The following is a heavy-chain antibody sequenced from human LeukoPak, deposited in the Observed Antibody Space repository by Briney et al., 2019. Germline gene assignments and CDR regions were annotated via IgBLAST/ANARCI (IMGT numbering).Heavy chain of an antibody. D-gene: IGHD6-13*01. CDR3: ARDGAAAALDY. Sequence: GGSLRLSCAASGFTFSSYWMSWVRQAPGKGLEWVANIKQDGSEEYYVDSVKGRFTISRDNAKNSLCLQMNSLRAEDTAVYYCARDGAAAALDYWGQGTLVTVSS. CDR1: GFTFSSYW. V-gene: IGHV3-7*03. CDR2: IKQDGSEE. J-gene: IGHJ4*02.